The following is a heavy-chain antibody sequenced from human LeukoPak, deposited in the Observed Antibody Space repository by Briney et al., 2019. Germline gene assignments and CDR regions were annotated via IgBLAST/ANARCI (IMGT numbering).Heavy chain of an antibody. Sequence: GASVKVSCKASGYTFTSYGISWGRQAPGQGLEWMGWISAYNGNTNYAQKLQGRVTMTTDTSTSTAYMELRSLRSDDTAVYYCARVTIFGVVGDAFDTWGQGTMVTVSS. D-gene: IGHD3-3*01. V-gene: IGHV1-18*01. CDR1: GYTFTSYG. J-gene: IGHJ3*02. CDR3: ARVTIFGVVGDAFDT. CDR2: ISAYNGNT.